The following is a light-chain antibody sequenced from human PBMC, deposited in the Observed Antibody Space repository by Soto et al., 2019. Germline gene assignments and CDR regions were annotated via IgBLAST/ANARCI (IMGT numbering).Light chain of an antibody. CDR3: QQYNSYPWT. CDR1: QIISIL. CDR2: KSS. Sequence: IQMTQSPSTLSSSVGYRVTITCRSSQIISILLAWCQHKPRKSPKLRIYKSSSLESGVPSRFSGSRSGKEFTLTISSLQPDDFATYYCQQYNSYPWTFGQGTKV. V-gene: IGKV1-5*03. J-gene: IGKJ1*01.